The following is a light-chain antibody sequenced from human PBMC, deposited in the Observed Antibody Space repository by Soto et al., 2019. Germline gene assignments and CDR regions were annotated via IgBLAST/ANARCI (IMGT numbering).Light chain of an antibody. CDR2: DAS. V-gene: IGKV1-33*01. CDR1: QALSNY. J-gene: IGKJ4*01. Sequence: DIQLTQSPSVLSASVGDTVTITCRASQALSNYLAWYQQKPGKAPKLLIYDASNLETGVPSRFSGSGSGTDFTFTISSLQPEDIATYYCQQYDNLRLTFGGGTKVEIK. CDR3: QQYDNLRLT.